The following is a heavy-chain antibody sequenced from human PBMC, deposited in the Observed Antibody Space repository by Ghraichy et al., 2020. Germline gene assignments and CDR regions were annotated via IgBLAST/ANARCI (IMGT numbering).Heavy chain of an antibody. J-gene: IGHJ6*02. D-gene: IGHD6-13*01. CDR1: GGSFSGYY. V-gene: IGHV4-34*01. Sequence: SETLSLTCAVYGGSFSGYYWSWIRQPPGKGLEWIGEINHSGSTNYNPSLKSRVTISVDTSKNQFSLKLSSVTAADTAVYYCARIPRGMNRQRPYYYYYGMDVWGQGTTVTVSS. CDR2: INHSGST. CDR3: ARIPRGMNRQRPYYYYYGMDV.